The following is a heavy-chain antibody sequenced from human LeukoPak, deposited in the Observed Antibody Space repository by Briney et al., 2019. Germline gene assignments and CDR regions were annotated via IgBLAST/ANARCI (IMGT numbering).Heavy chain of an antibody. J-gene: IGHJ4*02. Sequence: GGSLRLSCAASGFTFDDYAMHWVRQAPGKGLEWVSGISWNSGSISYADSVKGRFTISRDNAKNSLYLQMNSLRAEDTALYYCAKDIVRWGVGFDYWGQGTLVTVSS. V-gene: IGHV3-9*01. CDR3: AKDIVRWGVGFDY. CDR2: ISWNSGSI. CDR1: GFTFDDYA. D-gene: IGHD4-23*01.